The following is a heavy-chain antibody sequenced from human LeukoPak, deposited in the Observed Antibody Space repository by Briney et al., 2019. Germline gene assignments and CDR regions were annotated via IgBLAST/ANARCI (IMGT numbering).Heavy chain of an antibody. CDR1: GFTFDDYA. CDR2: ISWNSGSI. V-gene: IGHV3-9*01. D-gene: IGHD4-4*01. J-gene: IGHJ4*02. CDR3: AKDDYNGSVDY. Sequence: PGRSLRLSCAASGFTFDDYAMHWVRQAPGKGLEWVSGISWNSGSIGYADSVKGRFTISRDNAKNSLYLQMNSLRAEDTALYYCAKDDYNGSVDYWGQGTLVTVSS.